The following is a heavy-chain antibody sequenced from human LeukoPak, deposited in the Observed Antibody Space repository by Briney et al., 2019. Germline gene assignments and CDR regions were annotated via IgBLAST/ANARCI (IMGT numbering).Heavy chain of an antibody. CDR1: GGSFSGYY. V-gene: IGHV4-34*01. CDR2: INHSGST. J-gene: IGHJ4*02. Sequence: PSETLSLTCAVYGGSFSGYYWSWIRQPPGKGLEWIGEINHSGSTNYNPSLMSRVTISVDTSKNQFSLKLSSVTAADTAVYYCARGSPRITIFGVVIVPFDYWGQGTLVTVSS. D-gene: IGHD3-3*01. CDR3: ARGSPRITIFGVVIVPFDY.